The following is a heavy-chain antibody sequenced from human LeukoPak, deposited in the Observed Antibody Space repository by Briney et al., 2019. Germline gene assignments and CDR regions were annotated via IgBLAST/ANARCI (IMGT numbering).Heavy chain of an antibody. D-gene: IGHD3-10*01. CDR2: INHSGST. V-gene: IGHV4-34*01. CDR3: AREDINMVRGVPVGYYYYYMDV. Sequence: KTSETLSLTCAVYGGSFSGYYWSWIRQPPGKGLEWIGEINHSGSTNYNPSLKSRVTMSVDTSKNQFSLKLSSVTAADTAVYYCAREDINMVRGVPVGYYYYYMDVWGKGTTVTISS. J-gene: IGHJ6*03. CDR1: GGSFSGYY.